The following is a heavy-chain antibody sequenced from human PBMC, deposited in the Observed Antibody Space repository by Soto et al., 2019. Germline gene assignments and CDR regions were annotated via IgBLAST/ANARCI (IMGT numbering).Heavy chain of an antibody. J-gene: IGHJ4*02. CDR1: GGSVSSSSYY. D-gene: IGHD6-6*01. Sequence: QLQLQESGPGLVKPSETLSLTCTVSGGSVSSSSYYWGWVRQPPGKGLEWNGRVYYRGSTYYNPAPESRVTISVGKSKNQFSLKLTSLSAADTAVYYGARLEGLATSSYDLDYWGQGALVTVSS. CDR3: ARLEGLATSSYDLDY. V-gene: IGHV4-39*01. CDR2: VYYRGST.